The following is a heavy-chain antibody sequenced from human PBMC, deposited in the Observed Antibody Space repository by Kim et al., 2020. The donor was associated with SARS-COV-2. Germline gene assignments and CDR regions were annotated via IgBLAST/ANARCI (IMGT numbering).Heavy chain of an antibody. V-gene: IGHV4-59*13. CDR3: AREGFGNYGDPYYFDY. D-gene: IGHD4-17*01. CDR2: IYYSGST. CDR1: GGSISSYY. Sequence: SETLSLTCTVSGGSISSYYWSWIRQPPGKGLEWIGYIYYSGSTNYNPSLKSRVTISVDTSKNQFSLKLSSVTAADTAVYYCAREGFGNYGDPYYFDYWGQGTLVTVSS. J-gene: IGHJ4*02.